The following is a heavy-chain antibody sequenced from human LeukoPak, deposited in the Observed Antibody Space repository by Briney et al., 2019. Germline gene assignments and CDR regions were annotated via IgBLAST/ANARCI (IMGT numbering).Heavy chain of an antibody. CDR1: GFPFIEYS. V-gene: IGHV3-48*01. Sequence: GGSLRLSCTASGFPFIEYSMNWVRQVPGKGLEWISYIGIDSGNTKYADSVRGRFTISADKAKNSLYLQMNSLRVEDTAVYYCARDHNYAFDNWGQGTLVSVSS. CDR3: ARDHNYAFDN. J-gene: IGHJ4*02. CDR2: IGIDSGNT. D-gene: IGHD1-1*01.